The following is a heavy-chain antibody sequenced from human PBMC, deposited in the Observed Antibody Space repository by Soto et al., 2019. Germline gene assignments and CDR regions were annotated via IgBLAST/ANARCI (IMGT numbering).Heavy chain of an antibody. Sequence: GESLKISCAASGFTFSSYAMSWVRQAPGKGLEWVSAISISGAGTYYADSVKGRFTISRDNSKNTLYLQMNSLRADDTAVYYCAKRNLPGSGYRNTDYYYYMDVWGKGTTVTVSS. D-gene: IGHD5-12*01. V-gene: IGHV3-23*01. CDR3: AKRNLPGSGYRNTDYYYYMDV. CDR1: GFTFSSYA. J-gene: IGHJ6*03. CDR2: ISISGAGT.